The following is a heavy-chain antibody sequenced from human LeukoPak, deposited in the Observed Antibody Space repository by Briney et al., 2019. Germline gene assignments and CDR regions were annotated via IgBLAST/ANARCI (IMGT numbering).Heavy chain of an antibody. J-gene: IGHJ4*02. CDR2: MNEYSTTI. Sequence: GGSLRLTCAASGFPFNSFWMHWVRQAPGKGLVWVSDMNEYSTTIRYADSVKGRFTISRDNAKSILYLQMNNLRAEDTAMYFCARGGVNPVDHWGQGTLVTVSS. CDR1: GFPFNSFW. CDR3: ARGGVNPVDH. D-gene: IGHD1-14*01. V-gene: IGHV3-74*01.